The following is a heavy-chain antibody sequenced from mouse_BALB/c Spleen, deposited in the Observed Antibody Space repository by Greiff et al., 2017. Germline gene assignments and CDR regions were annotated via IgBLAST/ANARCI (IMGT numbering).Heavy chain of an antibody. CDR3: AGRYDYDGYYFDY. D-gene: IGHD2-4*01. V-gene: IGHV3-6*02. CDR1: GYSITSGYY. J-gene: IGHJ2*01. CDR2: ISYDGSN. Sequence: DVQLQESGPGLVKPSQSLSLTCSVTGYSITSGYYWNWIRQFPGNKLEWMGYISYDGSNNYNPSLKNRISITRDTSKNQFFLKLNSVTTEDTATYYCAGRYDYDGYYFDYWGQGTTLTVSS.